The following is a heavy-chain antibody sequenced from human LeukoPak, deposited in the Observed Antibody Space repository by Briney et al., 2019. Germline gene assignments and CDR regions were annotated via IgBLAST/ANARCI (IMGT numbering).Heavy chain of an antibody. V-gene: IGHV3-30*03. CDR2: ISNDGSNK. CDR1: GFTFSNYG. D-gene: IGHD1-14*01. J-gene: IGHJ3*02. CDR3: ARDRSGIYDAFVI. Sequence: GRSLRLSCAAAGFTFSNYGIHWVRQAPGKGLEWVAVISNDGSNKDYADSVKGRFIISRDNSKNTLYLQMNSLRAEDTAVYYCARDRSGIYDAFVIWGQGTMVTVSS.